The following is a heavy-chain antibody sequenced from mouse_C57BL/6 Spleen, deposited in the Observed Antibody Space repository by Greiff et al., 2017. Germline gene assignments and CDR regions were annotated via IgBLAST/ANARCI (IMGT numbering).Heavy chain of an antibody. V-gene: IGHV1-18*01. D-gene: IGHD2-3*01. Sequence: EVQLQQSGPELVKPGASVKIPCKASGYTFTDYNMDWVKQSHGKSLEWIGDINPNNGGTIYNQKFKGKATLTVEKSSSTAYMELRSLTSEDTAVYYCARGGDGYYDYYAMDYWGQGTSVTVSS. J-gene: IGHJ4*01. CDR2: INPNNGGT. CDR3: ARGGDGYYDYYAMDY. CDR1: GYTFTDYN.